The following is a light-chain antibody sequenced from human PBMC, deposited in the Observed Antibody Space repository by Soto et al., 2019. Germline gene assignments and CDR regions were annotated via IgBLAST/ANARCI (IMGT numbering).Light chain of an antibody. CDR1: QSINIH. CDR2: ATS. Sequence: DIQMTQSPSSLSASVGDRVTITCRASQSINIHLAWYQQKPGKAPKLLIYATSSLQSGVPSRFSGSGSGTDFTLTISNLQPEDFGTYYCQQGDRVPLTFGGGTKVEIK. J-gene: IGKJ4*01. CDR3: QQGDRVPLT. V-gene: IGKV1-39*01.